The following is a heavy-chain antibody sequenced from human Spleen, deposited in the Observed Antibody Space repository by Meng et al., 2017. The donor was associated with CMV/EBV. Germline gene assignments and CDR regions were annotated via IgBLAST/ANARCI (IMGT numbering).Heavy chain of an antibody. CDR1: GFTFDDYA. J-gene: IGHJ6*02. CDR2: ISWNSGRI. V-gene: IGHV3-9*01. D-gene: IGHD2-2*02. Sequence: GGSLRLSCAASGFTFDDYAMHWVRQAPGKGLEWVSGISWNSGRIGYADSVKGRFTISRDNAKNSLYLQMNSLRAEDTAVYYCARVSGNFVVVPAAIRRGYYYYGMDVWGQGTTVTVSS. CDR3: ARVSGNFVVVPAAIRRGYYYYGMDV.